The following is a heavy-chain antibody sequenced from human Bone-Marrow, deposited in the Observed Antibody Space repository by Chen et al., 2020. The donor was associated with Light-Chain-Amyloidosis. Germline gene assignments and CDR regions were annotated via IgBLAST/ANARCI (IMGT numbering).Heavy chain of an antibody. CDR1: GFTFRSYG. J-gene: IGHJ4*02. V-gene: IGHV3-30*18. D-gene: IGHD5-18*01. CDR2: LAYVVSVK. Sequence: QVQLIESGGTVVQPGKSLRLSCAASGFTFRSYGMHWVRQTPGKGLEWVAILAYVVSVKFYADSVKGRFTISRDNSKNTVYLQMDSRRPDDTAVYFCAKVGFPIYSYGWHYFDSWGQGTFVSVSS. CDR3: AKVGFPIYSYGWHYFDS.